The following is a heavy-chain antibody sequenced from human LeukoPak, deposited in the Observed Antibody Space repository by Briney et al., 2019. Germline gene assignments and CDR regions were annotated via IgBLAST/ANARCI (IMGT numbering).Heavy chain of an antibody. Sequence: SETLSLTCAVYGGSCSGYYWSWIRQPPGQGLEWIGEINHSGSINHSGSTNYNPSLKSRGTISVDTSRNQFSLKLSSVTAADTAMYYCARGVRYCSSTSCREYFQYWGQGTLVPVSS. CDR2: INHSGSINHSGST. CDR1: GGSCSGYY. CDR3: ARGVRYCSSTSCREYFQY. V-gene: IGHV4-34*01. J-gene: IGHJ1*01. D-gene: IGHD2-2*01.